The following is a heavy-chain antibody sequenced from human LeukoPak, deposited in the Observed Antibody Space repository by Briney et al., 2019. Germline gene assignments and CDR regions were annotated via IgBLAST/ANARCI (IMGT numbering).Heavy chain of an antibody. J-gene: IGHJ1*01. Sequence: AGGSLRLSCAASGFTFSIYGMHWVRQAPGKGLEWVAVFWYDGGNKYYADSVKGRFTISRDDSKNTLYLQMNSLRAEDTAVYYCARDSYDRSGYSSFFHHWGQGTLVTVSS. CDR2: FWYDGGNK. CDR3: ARDSYDRSGYSSFFHH. D-gene: IGHD3-22*01. V-gene: IGHV3-33*01. CDR1: GFTFSIYG.